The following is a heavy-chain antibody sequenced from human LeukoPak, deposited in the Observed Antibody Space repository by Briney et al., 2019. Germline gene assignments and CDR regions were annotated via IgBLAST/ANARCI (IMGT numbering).Heavy chain of an antibody. V-gene: IGHV3-30*02. J-gene: IGHJ4*02. Sequence: GGSLRLSCAASGFIFSSYGMHWVRQAPDKGLEWVAFIRYDGSRKYYADSVKGRFTISRDNSKNTLYLQMNSLRAEDTAVYYCAKDYGDYGLFDYWGQGTLVTVST. CDR2: IRYDGSRK. CDR3: AKDYGDYGLFDY. CDR1: GFIFSSYG. D-gene: IGHD4-17*01.